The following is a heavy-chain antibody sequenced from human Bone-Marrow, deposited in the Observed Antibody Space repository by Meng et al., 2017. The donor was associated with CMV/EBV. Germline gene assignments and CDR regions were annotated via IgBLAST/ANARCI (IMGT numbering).Heavy chain of an antibody. J-gene: IGHJ6*02. V-gene: IGHV3-21*01. Sequence: GESLKISCAASGFTFSSYSMNWVRQAPGKGLEWVSSISSSSSYIYYADSVKGRFTISRDNAKNSLYLQMNSLRAEDTAVYYCAREVMATMGVYYYGMDVWGQGTTVTVYS. D-gene: IGHD5-24*01. CDR3: AREVMATMGVYYYGMDV. CDR1: GFTFSSYS. CDR2: ISSSSSYI.